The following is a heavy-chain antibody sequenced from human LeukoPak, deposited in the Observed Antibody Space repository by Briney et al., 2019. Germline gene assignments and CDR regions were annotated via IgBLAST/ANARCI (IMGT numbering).Heavy chain of an antibody. CDR2: ISYDGSNE. J-gene: IGHJ4*02. Sequence: TGGSLRLSCAASGFTFSSYAMHWVRQAPGKGLEWVAIISYDGSNEFYADSVKGRFTISRDNSKNTLYLQMNSLRSEDTAVYYCARGGQLAPGVFGYWGQGTLVTVSS. CDR1: GFTFSSYA. V-gene: IGHV3-30-3*01. CDR3: ARGGQLAPGVFGY. D-gene: IGHD3-3*01.